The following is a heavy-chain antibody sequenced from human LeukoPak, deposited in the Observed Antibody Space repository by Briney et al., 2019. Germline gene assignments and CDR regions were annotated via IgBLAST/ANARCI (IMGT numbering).Heavy chain of an antibody. D-gene: IGHD2-2*01. J-gene: IGHJ4*02. CDR3: ARWSDIVVVPAAIGPDFDY. CDR2: ISAYNGNT. CDR1: GYIFTSYG. Sequence: ASVKVSCKASGYIFTSYGISWVRQAPGQGLEWTGWISAYNGNTNYAQKLQGRVTMTTDTSTSTAYMELRSLRSDDTAVYYCARWSDIVVVPAAIGPDFDYWGQGTLVTVSS. V-gene: IGHV1-18*04.